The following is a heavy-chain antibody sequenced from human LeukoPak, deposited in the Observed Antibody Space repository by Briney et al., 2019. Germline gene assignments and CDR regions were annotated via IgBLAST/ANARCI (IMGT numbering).Heavy chain of an antibody. CDR1: GFTFSSYV. J-gene: IGHJ4*02. Sequence: PGGSLRLSCAASGFTFSSYVMNWVRQAPGKGLEWVAVISYDGSNKYYADSVKGRFTISRDNSKNTLYLQMKSLRAEDRAVYYCAKDLTTVTSQGDFWGQGTLVTVSS. CDR3: AKDLTTVTSQGDF. D-gene: IGHD4-17*01. V-gene: IGHV3-30*04. CDR2: ISYDGSNK.